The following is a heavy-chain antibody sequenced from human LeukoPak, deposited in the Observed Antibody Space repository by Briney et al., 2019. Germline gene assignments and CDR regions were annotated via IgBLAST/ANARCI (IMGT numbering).Heavy chain of an antibody. CDR3: ASIFSSGYSYFDY. J-gene: IGHJ4*02. Sequence: GRSLRLSCAASGFTFSSYGMHWVRQAPGKGLEWAAVISYDGSNKYYADSVKGRFTISRDNSKNTLYLQMNSLRAEDTAVYYCASIFSSGYSYFDYWGQGTLVTVSS. D-gene: IGHD5-18*01. V-gene: IGHV3-30*03. CDR2: ISYDGSNK. CDR1: GFTFSSYG.